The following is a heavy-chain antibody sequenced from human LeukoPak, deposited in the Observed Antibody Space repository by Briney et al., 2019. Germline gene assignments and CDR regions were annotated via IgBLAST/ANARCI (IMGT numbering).Heavy chain of an antibody. J-gene: IGHJ4*02. CDR2: IRYDGSNK. Sequence: GGSLRLPCAASGFTFSSYGMHWVRQAPGKGLEWVAFIRYDGSNKYYADSVKGRFTISRDNSKNTLYLQMNSLRAEDTAVYYCAKDQAGTAADGGYFDYWGQGTLVTVSS. V-gene: IGHV3-30*02. D-gene: IGHD6-19*01. CDR3: AKDQAGTAADGGYFDY. CDR1: GFTFSSYG.